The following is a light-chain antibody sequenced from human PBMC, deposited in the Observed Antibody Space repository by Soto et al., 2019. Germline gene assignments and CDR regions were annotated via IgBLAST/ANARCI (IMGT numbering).Light chain of an antibody. CDR2: KTS. V-gene: IGKV1-5*03. CDR1: QSFNTW. Sequence: DVQMTQSPSTLSPSVGDRVTITCRASQSFNTWLAWYQQKPGKAPKLLIYKTSNLESGVPSRFSGSGSGTEFTLTISSLQPEDFATYYCQQYNSYPYNFGQGTKLEI. CDR3: QQYNSYPYN. J-gene: IGKJ2*01.